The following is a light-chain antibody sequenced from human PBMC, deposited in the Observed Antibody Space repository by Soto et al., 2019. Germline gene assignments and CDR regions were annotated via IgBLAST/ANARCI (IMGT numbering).Light chain of an antibody. Sequence: QSALTQPASVSGSPGQSITISCTGTSSDVGGYNSVSWFQQHPGKAPKLMIYEVINRPSGVSNRISGSKSGNTASLTISPLQADDEADYYCNSYTSSGTVIFGGGTQLTVL. CDR1: SSDVGGYNS. J-gene: IGLJ2*01. CDR3: NSYTSSGTVI. CDR2: EVI. V-gene: IGLV2-14*01.